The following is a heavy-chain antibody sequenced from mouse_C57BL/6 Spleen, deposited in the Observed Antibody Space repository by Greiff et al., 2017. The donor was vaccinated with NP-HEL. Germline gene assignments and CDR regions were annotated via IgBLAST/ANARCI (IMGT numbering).Heavy chain of an antibody. J-gene: IGHJ4*01. D-gene: IGHD2-1*01. CDR1: GFSLTSYG. V-gene: IGHV2-5*01. CDR3: AKEGIYYGNQYAMDD. CDR2: IWRGGST. Sequence: QVQLKQSGPGLVQPSQSLSITCTVSGFSLTSYGVHWVRQSPGKGLEWLVVIWRGGSTDYNAAFMFRLSITTDNSKSQVFFKMNRLQADDTAIYYWAKEGIYYGNQYAMDDWGQGTSVTVSS.